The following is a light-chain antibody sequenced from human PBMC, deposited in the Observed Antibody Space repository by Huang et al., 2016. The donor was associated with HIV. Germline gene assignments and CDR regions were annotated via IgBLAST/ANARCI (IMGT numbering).Light chain of an antibody. CDR3: QQYGSSSYT. V-gene: IGKV3D-20*01. CDR1: QRVSSRY. CDR2: DAS. J-gene: IGKJ2*01. Sequence: EIVLTQSPASLSLSPGDRAMLSCGASQRVSSRYLAWFQQKPGLPPMLLIYDASVRAPGIPDRFSGGGSGTDFTLTISRLEPEDFAVYYCQQYGSSSYTFGQGTKLEIK.